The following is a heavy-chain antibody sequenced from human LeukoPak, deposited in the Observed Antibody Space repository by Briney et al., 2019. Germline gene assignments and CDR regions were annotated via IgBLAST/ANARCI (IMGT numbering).Heavy chain of an antibody. J-gene: IGHJ3*02. Sequence: KPGGSLRLSCAASGFTFSSYSMNWGRQAPGKGLEWVSSISSSSSYIYYADSVKGRFTISRDNAKNSLYLQMNSLRAEDTAVYYCATWKNGGNSRGDAFDIWGQGTMVTVSS. D-gene: IGHD4-23*01. CDR3: ATWKNGGNSRGDAFDI. CDR2: ISSSSSYI. CDR1: GFTFSSYS. V-gene: IGHV3-21*01.